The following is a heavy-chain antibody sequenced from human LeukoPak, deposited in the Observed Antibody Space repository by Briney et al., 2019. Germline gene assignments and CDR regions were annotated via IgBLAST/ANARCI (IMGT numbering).Heavy chain of an antibody. CDR1: GGTFSSYA. Sequence: ASVKVSCKASGGTFSSYAISWVQQAPGQGLEWMGGIIPIFGTANYAQKFQGRVTITADESTSTAYMELSSLRSEDTAVYYCAREGGITVTPSDAFDIWGQGTMVTVSS. CDR3: AREGGITVTPSDAFDI. CDR2: IIPIFGTA. V-gene: IGHV1-69*13. J-gene: IGHJ3*02. D-gene: IGHD4-11*01.